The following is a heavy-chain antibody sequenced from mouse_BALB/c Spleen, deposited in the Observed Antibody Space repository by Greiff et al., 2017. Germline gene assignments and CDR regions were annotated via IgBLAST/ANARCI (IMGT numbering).Heavy chain of an antibody. CDR1: GFTFSSYA. Sequence: VQLKESGGGLVKPGGSLKLSCAASGFTFSSYAMSWVRQTPEKRLEWVASISSGGSTYYPDSVKGRFTISRDNARNILYLQMSSLRSEDTAMYYCARGKLLLYYFDYWGQGTTLTVSS. V-gene: IGHV5-6-5*01. CDR3: ARGKLLLYYFDY. D-gene: IGHD1-1*01. J-gene: IGHJ2*01. CDR2: ISSGGST.